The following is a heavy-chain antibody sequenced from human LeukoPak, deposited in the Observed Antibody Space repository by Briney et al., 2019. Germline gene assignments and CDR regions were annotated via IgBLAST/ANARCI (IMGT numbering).Heavy chain of an antibody. CDR3: ARDEAGAIAAAGTSWFDP. CDR2: IYYSGST. Sequence: SETLSLTCTVSGGSISSGGYYWSWIRQHPGKGLEWIGYIYYSGSTYYNPSLKSRVTISEDTSKNQFSLKLSSVTAADTAVYYCARDEAGAIAAAGTSWFDPWGQGTLVTVSS. CDR1: GGSISSGGYY. D-gene: IGHD6-13*01. J-gene: IGHJ5*02. V-gene: IGHV4-31*03.